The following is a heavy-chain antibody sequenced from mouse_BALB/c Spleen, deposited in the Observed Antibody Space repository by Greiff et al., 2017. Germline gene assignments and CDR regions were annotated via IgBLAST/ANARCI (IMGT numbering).Heavy chain of an antibody. CDR2: ISSGGST. V-gene: IGHV5-6-5*01. D-gene: IGHD2-3*01. CDR1: GFTFSSYA. CDR3: ARDDGYPFAY. J-gene: IGHJ3*01. Sequence: VKLMESGGGLVKPGGSLKLSCAASGFTFSSYAMSWVRQTPEKRLEWVASISSGGSTYYPDSVKGRFTISRDNARNILYLQMSSLRSEDTAMYYCARDDGYPFAYWGQGTLVTVSA.